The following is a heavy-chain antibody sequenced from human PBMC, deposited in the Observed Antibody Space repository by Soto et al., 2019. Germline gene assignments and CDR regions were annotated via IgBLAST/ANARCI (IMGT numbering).Heavy chain of an antibody. V-gene: IGHV4-4*07. CDR1: GGSISSYY. CDR2: VFASGGA. J-gene: IGHJ6*02. D-gene: IGHD6-19*01. Sequence: SETLSLTCTVSGGSISSYYWTWIRQPAGKGLEWIGRVFASGGADYNPSLESRVTMSVDTSENQFSLRLSSVTAADTAVYYCARGDTAVAGTSYYYGMDVWGQGTTVTVSS. CDR3: ARGDTAVAGTSYYYGMDV.